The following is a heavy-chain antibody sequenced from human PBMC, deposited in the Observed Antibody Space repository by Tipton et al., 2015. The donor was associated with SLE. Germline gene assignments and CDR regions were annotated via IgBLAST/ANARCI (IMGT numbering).Heavy chain of an antibody. CDR3: AREGGSSGFSYYFDY. D-gene: IGHD6-19*01. CDR2: INHSGST. V-gene: IGHV4-31*03. CDR1: GGSISSSSYY. Sequence: TLSLTCTVSGGSISSSSYYWSWIRQPPGKGLEWIGEINHSGSTNYNPSLKSRVTISVDTSKNQFSLKLSSVTAADTAVYYCAREGGSSGFSYYFDYWGQGSLVTVSS. J-gene: IGHJ4*02.